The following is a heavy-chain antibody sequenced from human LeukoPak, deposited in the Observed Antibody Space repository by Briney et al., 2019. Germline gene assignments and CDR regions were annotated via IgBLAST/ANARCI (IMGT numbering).Heavy chain of an antibody. V-gene: IGHV1-18*01. CDR1: GYSFTSYG. D-gene: IGHD4-23*01. Sequence: GALVKVSCKASGYSFTSYGMSWVRQAPGQGLEWMGWISVYNGDTKYAQTFQGRVTMTTDTSASTAYMELRSLRSDDTAVYYCVRDPSNTVGYYFYMDVWGKGTTVTVSS. J-gene: IGHJ6*03. CDR3: VRDPSNTVGYYFYMDV. CDR2: ISVYNGDT.